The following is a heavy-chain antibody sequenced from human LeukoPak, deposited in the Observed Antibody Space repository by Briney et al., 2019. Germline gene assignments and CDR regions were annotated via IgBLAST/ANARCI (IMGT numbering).Heavy chain of an antibody. CDR2: IYYSGST. D-gene: IGHD5-24*01. CDR1: GFTFSSYA. J-gene: IGHJ5*02. V-gene: IGHV4-31*02. CDR3: ARDQEMATSNWFDP. Sequence: LRLSCAASGFTFSSYAMSWVRQAPGKGLEWIGYIYYSGSTYYNPSLKSRVTISVDTSKNQFSLKLSSVTAADTAVYYCARDQEMATSNWFDPWGQGTLVTVSS.